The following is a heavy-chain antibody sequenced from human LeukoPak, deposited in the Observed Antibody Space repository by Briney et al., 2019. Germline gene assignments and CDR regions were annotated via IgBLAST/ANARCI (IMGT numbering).Heavy chain of an antibody. D-gene: IGHD5-18*01. CDR3: ARDPDTAMDPNFDY. CDR1: GFTFSSYS. J-gene: IGHJ4*02. V-gene: IGHV3-21*01. CDR2: ISSSSSYI. Sequence: GGSLRLSCAASGFTFSSYSMNWVRQAPGKGLEWVSSISSSSSYIYYADSVKGRFTISRDNAKNSLYLQMNSLRAEDTAVYYCARDPDTAMDPNFDYWGQGTLVTVSS.